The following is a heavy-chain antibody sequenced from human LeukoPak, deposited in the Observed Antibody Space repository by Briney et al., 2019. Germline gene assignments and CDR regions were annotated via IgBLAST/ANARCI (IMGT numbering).Heavy chain of an antibody. J-gene: IGHJ1*01. CDR3: AKDTNGGHFVWYFQH. CDR1: GFTFSSYG. D-gene: IGHD3-3*02. Sequence: PGGSLRLSCAASGFTFSSYGMHWVRQAPGKGLEWVAVISYDGSNKYYADSVKGRFTISRDNSKNTLYLQMNSLRAEDTAVYYCAKDTNGGHFVWYFQHWGQGTLVTVSS. V-gene: IGHV3-30*18. CDR2: ISYDGSNK.